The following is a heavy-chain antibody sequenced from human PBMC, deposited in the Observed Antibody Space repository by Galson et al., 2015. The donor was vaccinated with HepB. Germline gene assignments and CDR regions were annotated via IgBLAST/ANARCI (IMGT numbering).Heavy chain of an antibody. V-gene: IGHV3-30-3*01. D-gene: IGHD2-2*01. CDR3: ARGDVVVPAAIGDAFDI. CDR1: GFTFSSYA. Sequence: SLRLSCAASGFTFSSYAMHWVRQAPGKGLEWVAVIAYDGSNKYYADSVKGRFTISRDNSKNTLYLQMNSLRAEDTAVYYCARGDVVVPAAIGDAFDIWGQGTMVTVSS. CDR2: IAYDGSNK. J-gene: IGHJ3*02.